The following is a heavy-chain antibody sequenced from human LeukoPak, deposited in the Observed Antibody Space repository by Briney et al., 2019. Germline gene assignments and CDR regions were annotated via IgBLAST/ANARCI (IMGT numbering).Heavy chain of an antibody. D-gene: IGHD6-13*01. CDR1: GFTFNSFC. CDR3: ATSPYRGGTSWTEFDY. J-gene: IGHJ4*02. Sequence: GGSLRLSCAASGFTFNSFCMSWVRQAPGKGLEWVAFIRYDGSDKYYADSVKGRFTISRDSSKNTVYLQMNSLRDEDTAVYYCATSPYRGGTSWTEFDYWGQGTLVTVSS. CDR2: IRYDGSDK. V-gene: IGHV3-30*02.